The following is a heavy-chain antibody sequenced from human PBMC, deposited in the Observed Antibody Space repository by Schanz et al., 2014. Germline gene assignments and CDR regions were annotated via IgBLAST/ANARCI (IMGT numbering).Heavy chain of an antibody. CDR3: AKDLISGWSGFDY. V-gene: IGHV3-21*01. J-gene: IGHJ4*02. CDR2: ISSTSSYI. Sequence: EVQLVESGGGVVRPGGSLRLSCAASGFTFSSYAMSWVRQAPGKGLEWVSSISSTSSYIFYADSVKGRFTISRDNSKNTLYLQMNSLRAEDTAVYYCAKDLISGWSGFDYWGQGTLVTVSS. D-gene: IGHD6-19*01. CDR1: GFTFSSYA.